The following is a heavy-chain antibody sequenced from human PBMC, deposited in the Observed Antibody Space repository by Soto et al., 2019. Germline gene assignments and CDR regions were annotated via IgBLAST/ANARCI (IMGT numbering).Heavy chain of an antibody. CDR1: GGSISSIIFY. D-gene: IGHD2-21*02. J-gene: IGHJ4*02. CDR3: ASPASYCGGDCYAN. CDR2: IHLRSGNT. Sequence: SSETLSLTCTVYGGSISSIIFYWGWVCQTPGKGLEWITSIHLRSGNTYYNPSLKSRVTISVDTSENQFSLTLTSVTAADTAVYYCASPASYCGGDCYANWGQGTLVTVSS. V-gene: IGHV4-39*01.